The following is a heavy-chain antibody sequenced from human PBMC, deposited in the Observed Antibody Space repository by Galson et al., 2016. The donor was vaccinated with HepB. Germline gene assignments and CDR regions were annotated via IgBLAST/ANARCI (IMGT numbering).Heavy chain of an antibody. CDR1: GFTVSDYY. Sequence: SLRLSCAASGFTVSDYYMTWVRQAPGKGLEWVSVVFLGGSTYYAQSVAGRFTISRDGSKNPLHLQMNSLTAEDTAVYFCARTSYRECAGTHCVNFRYYYYFMDVWGKGTTVTVSS. CDR3: ARTSYRECAGTHCVNFRYYYYFMDV. CDR2: VFLGGST. D-gene: IGHD6-13*01. J-gene: IGHJ6*03. V-gene: IGHV3-53*01.